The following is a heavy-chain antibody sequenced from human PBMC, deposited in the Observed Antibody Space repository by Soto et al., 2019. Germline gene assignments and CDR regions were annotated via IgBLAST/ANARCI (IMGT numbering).Heavy chain of an antibody. CDR2: IIPIFGTA. CDR3: ARDLGQRELVRHDAFDI. J-gene: IGHJ3*02. D-gene: IGHD6-6*01. Sequence: QVQLVQSGAEVKKPGSSVKVSCKASGGTFSSYAISWVRQAPGQGLEWMGGIIPIFGTANYAQKFQGRVTITAAESTRTAYRELGSVRSEDTAVYYCARDLGQRELVRHDAFDIWGQGTMVTVSS. V-gene: IGHV1-69*01. CDR1: GGTFSSYA.